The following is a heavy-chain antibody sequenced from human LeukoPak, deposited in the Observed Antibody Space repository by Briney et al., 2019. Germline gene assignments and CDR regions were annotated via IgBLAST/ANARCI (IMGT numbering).Heavy chain of an antibody. CDR2: IYYTGTT. J-gene: IGHJ4*02. CDR3: AKGGYDSSGYFLAFDY. Sequence: SETLSLTCTVSGGSISSGGYYWSWIRQHPGTGLEWIGYIYYTGTTYYNPSLKSRVTISVDTSKNQFSLKLSSVTAADTAVYYCAKGGYDSSGYFLAFDYWGQGTLVTVSS. V-gene: IGHV4-31*03. D-gene: IGHD3-22*01. CDR1: GGSISSGGYY.